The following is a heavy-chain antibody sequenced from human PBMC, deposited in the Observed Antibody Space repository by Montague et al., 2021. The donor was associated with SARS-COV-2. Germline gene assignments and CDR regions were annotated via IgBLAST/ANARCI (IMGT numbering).Heavy chain of an antibody. CDR1: GGSTSSSNW. V-gene: IGHV4-4*02. CDR2: IYHSGST. Sequence: SETLSLTCAVSGGSTSSSNWWSWVRQPPGKGLEWIGEIYHSGSTNYNPSLKSRATISVDKSKNQFSLKLSSVTAADTAVYYCVYRDYYYYYGMDVWGQGTTVTVSS. J-gene: IGHJ6*02. CDR3: VYRDYYYYYGMDV. D-gene: IGHD5-12*01.